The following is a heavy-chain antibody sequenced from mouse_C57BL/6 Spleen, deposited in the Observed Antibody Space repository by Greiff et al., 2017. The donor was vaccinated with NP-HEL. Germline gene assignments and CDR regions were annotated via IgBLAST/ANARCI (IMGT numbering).Heavy chain of an antibody. CDR1: GYTFTSYW. Sequence: QVQLQQPGAELVKPGASVKLSCKASGYTFTSYWMQWVKQRPGQGLEWIGEIDPSDSYTNYNQKFKGKATLTVDTSSSTAYMQLSSLTSEDSAVYYCARLDTTVPYAMDYWGQGTSVTVSS. CDR2: IDPSDSYT. D-gene: IGHD1-1*01. J-gene: IGHJ4*01. CDR3: ARLDTTVPYAMDY. V-gene: IGHV1-50*01.